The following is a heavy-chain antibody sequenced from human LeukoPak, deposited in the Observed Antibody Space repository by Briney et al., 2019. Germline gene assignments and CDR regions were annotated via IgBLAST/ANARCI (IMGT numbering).Heavy chain of an antibody. J-gene: IGHJ4*02. CDR1: GFTFSSYA. CDR2: ISYDGSNK. CDR3: ARDERGATPSDY. D-gene: IGHD1-26*01. V-gene: IGHV3-30-3*01. Sequence: GGSLRLSCAASGFTFSSYAMHWVRQAPGKGLEWVAVISYDGSNKYYADSVKGRFTISRDNSKNTLYLQMNSLRAEDTAVYCCARDERGATPSDYWGQGTLVTVSS.